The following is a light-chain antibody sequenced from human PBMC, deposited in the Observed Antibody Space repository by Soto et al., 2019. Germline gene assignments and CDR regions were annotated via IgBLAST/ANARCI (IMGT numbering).Light chain of an antibody. CDR1: SSDVGGYDY. CDR3: SSYSISTAYL. J-gene: IGLJ1*01. Sequence: QSALTQPASVSGSPGQSITISCTGTSSDVGGYDYVSWYQLHPGKSPKLMVFEVSTRPSGVSYRFSGSKSVNTASLTISGLQAEDEADYFCSSYSISTAYLFGTGTKLTVL. CDR2: EVS. V-gene: IGLV2-14*01.